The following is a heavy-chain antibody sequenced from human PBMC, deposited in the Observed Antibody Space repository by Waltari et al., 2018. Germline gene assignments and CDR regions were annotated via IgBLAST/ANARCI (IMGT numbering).Heavy chain of an antibody. CDR2: IIPIFGTA. Sequence: QVQLVQSGDEVKKPGSSVKVSCKASGGTFSSYDISWVRQAPGQWLEWMGGIIPIFGTANYSQKFQGRVTITTDESTSTAYMELGILRSEDTAVYYCARWATGTTLRAFDIWGQGTMVTVSS. CDR3: ARWATGTTLRAFDI. V-gene: IGHV1-69*05. D-gene: IGHD1-1*01. CDR1: GGTFSSYD. J-gene: IGHJ3*02.